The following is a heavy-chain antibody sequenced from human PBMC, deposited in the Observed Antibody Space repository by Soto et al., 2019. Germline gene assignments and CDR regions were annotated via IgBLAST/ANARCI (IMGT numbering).Heavy chain of an antibody. D-gene: IGHD1-1*01. CDR3: ASLRNWSQRDYGMDV. CDR2: IWFDGSNQ. V-gene: IGHV3-33*01. CDR1: GFTFSSYG. Sequence: GGSLRLSCAASGFTFSSYGMHWVRQAPGKGLEWVAIIWFDGSNQYYADSVRGRFTISRDNSKNTLYLQMHSLRAEDTAVYYCASLRNWSQRDYGMDVWGQGTTVTVSS. J-gene: IGHJ6*02.